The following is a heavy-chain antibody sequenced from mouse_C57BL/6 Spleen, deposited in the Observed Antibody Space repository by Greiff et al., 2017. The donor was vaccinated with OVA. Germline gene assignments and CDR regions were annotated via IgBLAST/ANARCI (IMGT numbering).Heavy chain of an antibody. V-gene: IGHV1-55*01. CDR1: GYTFTSYW. D-gene: IGHD1-1*01. Sequence: QVQLKQPGAELVKPGASVKMSCKASGYTFTSYWITWVKQRPGQGLEWIGDIYPGSGSTNYNEKFKSKATLTVDTSSSTAYMQLSSLTSEDSAVDYCARSITTVVATNYWGQGTTLTVSS. CDR3: ARSITTVVATNY. CDR2: IYPGSGST. J-gene: IGHJ2*01.